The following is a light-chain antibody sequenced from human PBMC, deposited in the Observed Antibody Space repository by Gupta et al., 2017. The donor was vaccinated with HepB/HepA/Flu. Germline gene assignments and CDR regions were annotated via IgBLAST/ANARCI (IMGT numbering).Light chain of an antibody. CDR3: QQRSNWPPLT. CDR1: QSISRY. V-gene: IGKV3-11*01. CDR2: DAS. Sequence: EIVLTQSPATLSLSPGERATLSCRASQSISRYLAWYQQSPGQAPRLLIFDASNRATGIPARFSGSGSGTEFTLTIGSLEPEDFAVYYCQQRSNWPPLTFGPGTRVDIK. J-gene: IGKJ3*01.